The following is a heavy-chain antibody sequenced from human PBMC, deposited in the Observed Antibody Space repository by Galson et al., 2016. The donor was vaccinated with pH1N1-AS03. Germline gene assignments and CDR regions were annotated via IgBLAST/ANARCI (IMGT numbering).Heavy chain of an antibody. J-gene: IGHJ6*02. Sequence: LSLTCTVSRGSVNTDDYFWTWIRQPPGKGLEWIGHVFYTGATNYNPSVKGRVTTSIDTSNNKFSLRLNSVSASDTAVYYCARDASGLDVWGQGTTVTVS. CDR1: RGSVNTDDYF. CDR2: VFYTGAT. CDR3: ARDASGLDV. V-gene: IGHV4-61*08.